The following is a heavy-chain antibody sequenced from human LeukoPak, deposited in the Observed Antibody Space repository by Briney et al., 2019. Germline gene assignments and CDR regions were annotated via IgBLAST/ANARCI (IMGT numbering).Heavy chain of an antibody. CDR2: ISGSGDST. CDR1: GFTFSSYA. J-gene: IGHJ4*02. D-gene: IGHD4-17*01. CDR3: AKDQALRGGDYVDYFDY. V-gene: IGHV3-23*01. Sequence: GGSLRLSCAASGFTFSSYAMSWVRQAPGKGLEWVSAISGSGDSTYYADSVKGRFTISRDNSKNTLYLQMNSLRAEDTAVYYCAKDQALRGGDYVDYFDYWGQGTLVTVSS.